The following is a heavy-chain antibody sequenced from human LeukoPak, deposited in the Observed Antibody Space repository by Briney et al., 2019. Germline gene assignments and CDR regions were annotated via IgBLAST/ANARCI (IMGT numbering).Heavy chain of an antibody. Sequence: SETLSLTCSVSDGSISSGYYYWAWIRQPPGKGPEWIGSIYYSGTTYPNSSLKSRVTISVDTSKNQFSLKLSSVTAADTAVYYCARQPKSCAPGIFITGKACWFDSWGQGTLVTVS. CDR1: DGSISSGYYY. J-gene: IGHJ5*01. CDR2: IYYSGTT. CDR3: ARQPKSCAPGIFITGKACWFDS. D-gene: IGHD3-10*01. V-gene: IGHV4-39*01.